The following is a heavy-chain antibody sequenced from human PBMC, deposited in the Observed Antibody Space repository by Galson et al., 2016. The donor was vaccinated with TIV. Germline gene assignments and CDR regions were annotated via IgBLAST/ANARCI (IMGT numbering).Heavy chain of an antibody. CDR2: IWYDGTNT. CDR3: ARTGANTLYSGGYGDDDGFDF. CDR1: GFTLPNYG. V-gene: IGHV3-33*01. J-gene: IGHJ3*01. Sequence: SLRLSCATSGFTLPNYGMTWVRQAPGKGLEWVAVIWYDGTNTHYADSVKGRFTISKDNSENTLNLRMNTLRAEDTAVYYCARTGANTLYSGGYGDDDGFDFWGQGTMVTVSS. D-gene: IGHD1-26*01.